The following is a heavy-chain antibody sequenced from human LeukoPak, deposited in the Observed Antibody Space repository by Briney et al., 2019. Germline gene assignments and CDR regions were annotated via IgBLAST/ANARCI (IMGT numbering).Heavy chain of an antibody. J-gene: IGHJ5*02. CDR2: IYHSGST. CDR3: ASGPVHNWFDP. CDR1: GGSVSSGDYY. V-gene: IGHV4-30-4*01. Sequence: SETLSLTCTVSGGSVSSGDYYWSWIRQTPGKGLEWIGYIYHSGSTYYNPSLKSRLTMSLDTSKNQFSLKLSSVTAADTAVYYCASGPVHNWFDPWGQGTLVTVSS.